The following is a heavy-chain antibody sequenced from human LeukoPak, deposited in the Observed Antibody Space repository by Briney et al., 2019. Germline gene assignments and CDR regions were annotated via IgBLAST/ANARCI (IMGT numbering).Heavy chain of an antibody. V-gene: IGHV3-7*01. CDR1: GFSFLNYW. D-gene: IGHD3-10*02. CDR2: IKQDGSDK. Sequence: GGSLRLSCVASGFSFLNYWMTWVRQAPGKGLEWVANIKQDGSDKYYVDSVKGRFIISRDNAKNSLYLQMNSLRAEDTAVYYCAELGITMIGGVWGKGTTVTISS. CDR3: AELGITMIGGV. J-gene: IGHJ6*04.